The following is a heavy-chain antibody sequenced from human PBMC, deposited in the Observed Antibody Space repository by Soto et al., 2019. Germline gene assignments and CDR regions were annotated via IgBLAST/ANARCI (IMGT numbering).Heavy chain of an antibody. Sequence: GGSLRLSCSASGFSFSGYAMSWVRQSAGKGLEWVSAVSGSGATTFYADSVRGRFTISRDNSNNSCYLQISDLRAEDTAMYYCVSGYGRNGHDTRFDYWGQGTLVTVSS. CDR2: VSGSGATT. D-gene: IGHD5-12*01. CDR1: GFSFSGYA. V-gene: IGHV3-23*01. CDR3: VSGYGRNGHDTRFDY. J-gene: IGHJ4*02.